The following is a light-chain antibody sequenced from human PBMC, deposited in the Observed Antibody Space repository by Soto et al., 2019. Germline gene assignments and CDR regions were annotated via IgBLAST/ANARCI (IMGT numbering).Light chain of an antibody. CDR1: SSNIGAGYD. V-gene: IGLV1-40*01. Sequence: QLVLTQPPSVSGAPGQRVTISCTGSSSNIGAGYDVHWYQQHPGTAPRLLIYGNSNRPSGVPDRFSGSKSGTSASLAITGLQAEEEADYYCQSYDSSLSGVVFGGGTKLTVL. CDR2: GNS. J-gene: IGLJ2*01. CDR3: QSYDSSLSGVV.